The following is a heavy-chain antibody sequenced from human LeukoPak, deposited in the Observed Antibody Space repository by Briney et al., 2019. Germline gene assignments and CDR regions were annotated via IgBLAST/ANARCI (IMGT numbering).Heavy chain of an antibody. Sequence: PETLSLTCTVSGGSISSSSYYWGWIRQPPGKGLEWIGSIYYSGSTYYNPSLKSRVTISVDTSKNQFSLKLSSVTAADTAVYYCARSLYYYDSSGYSYWGQGTLVTVSS. V-gene: IGHV4-39*07. J-gene: IGHJ4*02. D-gene: IGHD3-22*01. CDR1: GGSISSSSYY. CDR3: ARSLYYYDSSGYSY. CDR2: IYYSGST.